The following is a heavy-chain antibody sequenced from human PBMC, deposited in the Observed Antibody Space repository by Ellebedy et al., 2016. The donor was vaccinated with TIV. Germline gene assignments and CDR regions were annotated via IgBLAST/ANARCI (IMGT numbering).Heavy chain of an antibody. D-gene: IGHD2-15*01. CDR2: ISSDGSHI. CDR3: AKDRVWGGDCSGGMCYDLDY. V-gene: IGHV3-74*01. J-gene: IGHJ4*02. CDR1: GFTFSSYS. Sequence: PGGSLRLSCAASGFTFSSYSMHWVCQAPGKGLVWVSHISSDGSHINYADSVKGRFPISRDNDKNTLYLQMNSLRAEDTAVYYCAKDRVWGGDCSGGMCYDLDYWGQGTLVTVSS.